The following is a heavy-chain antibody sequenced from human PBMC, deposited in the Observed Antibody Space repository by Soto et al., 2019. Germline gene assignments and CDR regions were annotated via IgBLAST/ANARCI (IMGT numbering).Heavy chain of an antibody. CDR1: GYTFTSYA. D-gene: IGHD2-21*02. J-gene: IGHJ4*02. CDR2: INAGNGNT. V-gene: IGHV1-3*05. CDR3: ARSIVVVTALDY. Sequence: QVQLVQSGAEEKKPGASVKVSCKASGYTFTSYAMHWVRQAPGQRLEWMGWINAGNGNTKYSQKFQGRVTITRDTSASTADMELSSLRSEYTAVYYCARSIVVVTALDYWGQGTLVTVSS.